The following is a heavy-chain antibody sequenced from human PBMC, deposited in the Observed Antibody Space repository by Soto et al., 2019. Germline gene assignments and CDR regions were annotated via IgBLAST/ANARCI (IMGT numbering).Heavy chain of an antibody. CDR2: IGTGGDT. V-gene: IGHV3-13*04. D-gene: IGHD2-8*01. CDR3: AREMVSFSTGGMDV. CDR1: GFTFSNYD. J-gene: IGHJ6*02. Sequence: EVQLVESGGGLVQPGGSLRLSCAASGFTFSNYDMHWVRQPTGKGLEWVSVIGTGGDTYYADSVKGRFTLSRENAENSLYLQMNSLRVGDTAVYYFAREMVSFSTGGMDVWGQGTTVTVSS.